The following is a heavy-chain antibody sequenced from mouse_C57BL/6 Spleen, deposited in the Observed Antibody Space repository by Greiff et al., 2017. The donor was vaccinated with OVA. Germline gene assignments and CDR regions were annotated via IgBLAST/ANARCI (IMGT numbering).Heavy chain of an antibody. J-gene: IGHJ4*01. CDR3: AREDGYYGMDY. V-gene: IGHV5-4*01. Sequence: VKLVESGGGLVKPGGSLNLSCAASGFTFSSYAMSWVRQTPEKRLEWVATISDGGSYTYYPDNVKGRFTISRDNAKNNRDLQRSHLKSEDTAMYYCAREDGYYGMDYWGQGTSVTVSS. CDR2: ISDGGSYT. D-gene: IGHD2-3*01. CDR1: GFTFSSYA.